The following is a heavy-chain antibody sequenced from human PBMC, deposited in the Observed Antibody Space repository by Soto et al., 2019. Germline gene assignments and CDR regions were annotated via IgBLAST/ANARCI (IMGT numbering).Heavy chain of an antibody. V-gene: IGHV4-34*01. J-gene: IGHJ4*02. CDR3: ASRIGSGKYYFDY. CDR2: INHSGST. Sequence: PSETLSLTCAIYGESFTAYYWSWIRQSPGKGLEWIGEINHSGSTNYNPSLKSRVAMSIDTFKHQFSLKLDSVTAADTAVFYCASRIGSGKYYFDYWGQGTLVTVSS. CDR1: GESFTAYY. D-gene: IGHD3-10*01.